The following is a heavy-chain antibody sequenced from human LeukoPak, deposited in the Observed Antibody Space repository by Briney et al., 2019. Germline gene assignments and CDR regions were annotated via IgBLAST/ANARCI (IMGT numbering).Heavy chain of an antibody. J-gene: IGHJ4*02. CDR3: ARRKVMITFGGVIVIPGFDY. V-gene: IGHV4-34*01. D-gene: IGHD3-16*02. CDR1: GGSFSGYY. CDR2: INHSGST. Sequence: SETLSLTCAVYGGSFSGYYWSWIRQPPGKGLEWIGEINHSGSTNYNPSLKSRVTISVDTSKNQFSLKLSSVTAADTAVYYCARRKVMITFGGVIVIPGFDYWGQGTLDTVSS.